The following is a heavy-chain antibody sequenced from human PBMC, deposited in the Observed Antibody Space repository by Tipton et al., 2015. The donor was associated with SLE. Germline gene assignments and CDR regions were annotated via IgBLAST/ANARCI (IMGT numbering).Heavy chain of an antibody. Sequence: QLVQSGAEVKKPGASVKVSCKASGYTFTSYGISWVRQAPGQGLEWMGWIRSNTGHTNYADKFRDRVAMTTDTSTSTAYMEMRSLRFDDTAVYYCASVDFWSGYYTGMGPNPGDYWGQGTLVTVSS. V-gene: IGHV1-18*01. D-gene: IGHD3-3*01. CDR2: IRSNTGHT. CDR3: ASVDFWSGYYTGMGPNPGDY. J-gene: IGHJ4*02. CDR1: GYTFTSYG.